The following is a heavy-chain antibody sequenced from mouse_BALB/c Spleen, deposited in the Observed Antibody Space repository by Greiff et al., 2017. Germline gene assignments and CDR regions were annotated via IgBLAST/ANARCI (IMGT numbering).Heavy chain of an antibody. D-gene: IGHD1-2*01. CDR2: IYPYNGGT. CDR1: GYTFTDYN. CDR3: ARPGLRLRAMDY. J-gene: IGHJ4*01. V-gene: IGHV1S29*02. Sequence: VQLQQSGPELVKPGASVKISCKASGYTFTDYNMHWVKQSHGKSLEWIGYIYPYNGGTGYNQKFKSKATLTVDNSSSTAYMELRSLTSEDSAVYYCARPGLRLRAMDYWGQGTSVTVSS.